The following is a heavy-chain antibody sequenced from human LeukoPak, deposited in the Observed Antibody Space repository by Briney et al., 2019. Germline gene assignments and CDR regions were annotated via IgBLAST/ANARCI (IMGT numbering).Heavy chain of an antibody. J-gene: IGHJ5*02. D-gene: IGHD2-2*01. Sequence: GASVKFSCKASGYTFTGYYMHWVRQAPGQGLEWMGWINPNSGGTNDAQKCQGRVSMTSDTSISTAYMELSRLRSDDTAVYYCARGGRGVPAAIWFDPWGQGTLVTVSS. CDR2: INPNSGGT. CDR3: ARGGRGVPAAIWFDP. CDR1: GYTFTGYY. V-gene: IGHV1-2*02.